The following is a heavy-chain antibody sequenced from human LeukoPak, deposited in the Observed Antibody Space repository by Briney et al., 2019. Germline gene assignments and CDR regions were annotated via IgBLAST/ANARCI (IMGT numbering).Heavy chain of an antibody. CDR2: MNPNTGNT. CDR1: GYSFTDYD. J-gene: IGHJ5*02. Sequence: GASVKVSCKASGYSFTDYDINWVRQATGQGLEWMGWMNPNTGNTDYAQKFQGRVTMTRDTSISTAYMELSRLRSDDTAVYYCAREGGIAAAGHNWFDPWGQGTLVTVSS. D-gene: IGHD6-13*01. CDR3: AREGGIAAAGHNWFDP. V-gene: IGHV1-8*01.